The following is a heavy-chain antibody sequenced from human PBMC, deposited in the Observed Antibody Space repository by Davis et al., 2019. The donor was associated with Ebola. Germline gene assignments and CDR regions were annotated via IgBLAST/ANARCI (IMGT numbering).Heavy chain of an antibody. J-gene: IGHJ6*02. D-gene: IGHD1-26*01. Sequence: SETLSLTCAISGDSVSSNSAAWNWIRQSPSRGLEWLGRTYYRSKWYNDYAVSVKSRITINPDTAKNQFSLQLNSVTPEDTAVYYCAGVGGYYYGMDVWGQGTTVTVSS. CDR2: TYYRSKWYN. V-gene: IGHV6-1*01. CDR1: GDSVSSNSAA. CDR3: AGVGGYYYGMDV.